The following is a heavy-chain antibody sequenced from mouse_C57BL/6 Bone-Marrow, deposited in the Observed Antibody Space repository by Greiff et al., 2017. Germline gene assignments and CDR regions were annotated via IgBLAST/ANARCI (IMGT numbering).Heavy chain of an antibody. Sequence: VMLVESGPELVKPGASVKISCKASGYAFSSSWMNWVKQRPGKGLEWIGRIYPGDGDTNYNGKFKGKATLTADKSSSTAYMQLSSLTSEDSAVYFCARSLNWDYFDYWGQGSTLTVSS. CDR1: GYAFSSSW. CDR2: IYPGDGDT. J-gene: IGHJ2*01. CDR3: ARSLNWDYFDY. V-gene: IGHV1-82*01. D-gene: IGHD4-1*01.